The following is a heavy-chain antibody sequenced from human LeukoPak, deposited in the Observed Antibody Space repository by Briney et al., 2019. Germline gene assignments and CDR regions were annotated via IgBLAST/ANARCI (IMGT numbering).Heavy chain of an antibody. CDR2: IRSKAYGGTT. CDR3: TRASGYDLFPYFDY. D-gene: IGHD5-12*01. Sequence: PGRSLRLSCTASGFTFGDYAMSWVRQAPGKGLEWVGFIRSKAYGGTTEYAASVKGRFTISRDDSKSIAYLQMNSLKPEDTAVYYCTRASGYDLFPYFDYWGQGTLVTVSS. J-gene: IGHJ4*02. V-gene: IGHV3-49*04. CDR1: GFTFGDYA.